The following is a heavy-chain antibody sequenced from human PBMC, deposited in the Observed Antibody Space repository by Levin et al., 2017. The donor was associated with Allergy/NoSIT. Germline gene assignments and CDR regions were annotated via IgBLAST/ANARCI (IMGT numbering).Heavy chain of an antibody. CDR1: GFTVSSNS. D-gene: IGHD3-16*02. CDR2: IHSGGST. Sequence: GEFLKISCAASGFTVSSNSMSWVRQAPGKGLQWVSVIHSGGSTYYSDSVKGRFTISRDNSKNTVYLEMNSLRLEDTAVYFCARELRLGGSSLYYFDCWGQGTLVTVSS. J-gene: IGHJ4*02. V-gene: IGHV3-66*02. CDR3: ARELRLGGSSLYYFDC.